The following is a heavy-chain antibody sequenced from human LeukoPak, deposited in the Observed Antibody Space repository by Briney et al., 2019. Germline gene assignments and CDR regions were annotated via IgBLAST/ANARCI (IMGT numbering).Heavy chain of an antibody. D-gene: IGHD6-13*01. CDR3: AKGSGYTSSRYYMGV. CDR1: GFTFDDYA. J-gene: IGHJ6*03. CDR2: ISWNRDSI. Sequence: SLRLSCAASGFTFDDYAMHWVRQAPGKGLEWVSGISWNRDSIGYADSVKGRFTISRDNAKNSLYLQMNSLRAEDTALYYCAKGSGYTSSRYYMGVWGKGTTVTVSS. V-gene: IGHV3-9*01.